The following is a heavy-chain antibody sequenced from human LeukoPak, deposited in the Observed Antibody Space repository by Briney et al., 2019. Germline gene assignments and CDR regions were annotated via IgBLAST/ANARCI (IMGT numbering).Heavy chain of an antibody. D-gene: IGHD2-2*01. CDR1: GYTFTSYA. CDR3: ARGRRTRTNVIWFDP. V-gene: IGHV7-4-1*02. CDR2: INTNTGNP. Sequence: ASVTVSCTASGYTFTSYAMNWVRQAPGQGLEWMGWINTNTGNPTYAQGFTGRFVFSLDTSVSTAYLQISSLKAEDTAVYYCARGRRTRTNVIWFDPWGQGTLVTVSS. J-gene: IGHJ5*02.